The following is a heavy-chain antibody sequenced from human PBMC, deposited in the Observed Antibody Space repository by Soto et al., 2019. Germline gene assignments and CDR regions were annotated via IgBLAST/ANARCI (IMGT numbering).Heavy chain of an antibody. CDR2: IKQDGSEK. V-gene: IGHV3-7*01. D-gene: IGHD6-19*01. CDR1: GFTFSSYW. CDR3: ARDRDSSGWSILDYYYYYGMDV. J-gene: IGHJ6*02. Sequence: GGSLRLSCAASGFTFSSYWMSWVRQAPGKGLEWVANIKQDGSEKYYVDSVKGRFTISRDNAKNSLYLQMNSLRAEDTAVYYCARDRDSSGWSILDYYYYYGMDVCGEVTTFPV.